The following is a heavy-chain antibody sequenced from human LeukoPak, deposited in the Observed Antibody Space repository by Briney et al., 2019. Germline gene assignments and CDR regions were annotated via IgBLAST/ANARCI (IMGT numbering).Heavy chain of an antibody. D-gene: IGHD1-14*01. Sequence: GGSLRLSCAASGFTFSSYSMNWVRQAPGKGLEWVSSISSSSSYIYYADSVKGRFTISRDNAKNSLYLQMNSLRAEDAAVYYCARDRNTVFDYWGQGTLVTVSS. J-gene: IGHJ4*02. CDR2: ISSSSSYI. CDR3: ARDRNTVFDY. V-gene: IGHV3-21*01. CDR1: GFTFSSYS.